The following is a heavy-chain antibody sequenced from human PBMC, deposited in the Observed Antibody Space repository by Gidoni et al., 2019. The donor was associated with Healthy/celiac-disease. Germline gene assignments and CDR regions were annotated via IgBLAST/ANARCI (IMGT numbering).Heavy chain of an antibody. V-gene: IGHV2-5*01. CDR3: AYSFGYCSGGSCYSNYFDY. CDR2: IYWNDDK. J-gene: IGHJ4*02. Sequence: QITLKESGPTLVKPTQTITLTCTFSGFSLSTSGVGVDWIRQPPGKALEWLALIYWNDDKRYSPSLKSRLTITKDTSKNQVVLTMTNMDPVDTATYYCAYSFGYCSGGSCYSNYFDYWGQGTLVTVSS. D-gene: IGHD2-15*01. CDR1: GFSLSTSGVG.